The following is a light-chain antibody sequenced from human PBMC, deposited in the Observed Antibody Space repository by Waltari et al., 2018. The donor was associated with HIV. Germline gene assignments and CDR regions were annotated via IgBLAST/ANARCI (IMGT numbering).Light chain of an antibody. Sequence: SYVLTQPPSVSVVPGKTARITCGGNNIGRKSVHWYQQKPGQAPVLVIYYDSDRPSGIPERFSGSNSGNTATLTISRVEAGDEVDYYCQVWDSSSDTYVFGTGTKVTVL. CDR1: NIGRKS. V-gene: IGLV3-21*04. CDR2: YDS. CDR3: QVWDSSSDTYV. J-gene: IGLJ1*01.